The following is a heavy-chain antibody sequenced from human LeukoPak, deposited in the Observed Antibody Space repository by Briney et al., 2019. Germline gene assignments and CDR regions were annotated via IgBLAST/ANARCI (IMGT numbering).Heavy chain of an antibody. V-gene: IGHV1-2*06. J-gene: IGHJ4*02. Sequence: ASVKVSCKASGYTFTSYGISWVRQAPGQGLDWMGRINPSSGGTNYAPKFQGRVTMTRDTSISTAYMDLTRLTSDDTAVYYCARDSPASENWGQGTLVTVSS. D-gene: IGHD3-10*01. CDR2: INPSSGGT. CDR1: GYTFTSYG. CDR3: ARDSPASEN.